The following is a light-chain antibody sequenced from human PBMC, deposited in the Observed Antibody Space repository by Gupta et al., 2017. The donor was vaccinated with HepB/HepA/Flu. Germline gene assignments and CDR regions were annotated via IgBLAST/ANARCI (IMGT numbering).Light chain of an antibody. CDR2: EVS. CDR1: QSLVFSNGNTY. CDR3: RQGKHWPYT. V-gene: IGKV2-30*01. Sequence: DVVMTQSPLSLPVTLGQPASISCRSSQSLVFSNGNTYLNWFQERPGRSPRRLIYEVSNRDSGVPDRFSGSGSGTDFTLEISRVEADDVGTYYCRQGKHWPYTFGQGTKMEIK. J-gene: IGKJ2*01.